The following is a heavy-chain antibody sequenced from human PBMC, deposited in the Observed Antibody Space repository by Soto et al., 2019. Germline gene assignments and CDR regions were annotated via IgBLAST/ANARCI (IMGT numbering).Heavy chain of an antibody. V-gene: IGHV3-21*01. CDR3: AGEGGGGSGWRGGDFDY. CDR2: ISSSSSYI. D-gene: IGHD6-19*01. CDR1: GFTFSSYS. Sequence: EVQLVESGGGLVKPGGSLRLSCAASGFTFSSYSMNWVRQAPGKGLEWVSSISSSSSYIYYADSVKGRFTISRDNAKNSLYRQMNSRRAEDTAVYYWAGEGGGGSGWRGGDFDYWGQGTLVTVSS. J-gene: IGHJ4*02.